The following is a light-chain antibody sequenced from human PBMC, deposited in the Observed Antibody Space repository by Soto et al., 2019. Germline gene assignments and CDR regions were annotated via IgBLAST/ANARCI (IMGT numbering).Light chain of an antibody. Sequence: QSVLRQPPSASGTPGQRVTISCSGSNSNIGSNTVNWYQQLPGAAPKLLIYSNNQRPSGVPDRFSGSKSGTSASLAISGLQSEGEADYYCAAWDDSLSGYVFGTGTKVTVL. J-gene: IGLJ1*01. V-gene: IGLV1-44*01. CDR3: AAWDDSLSGYV. CDR1: NSNIGSNT. CDR2: SNN.